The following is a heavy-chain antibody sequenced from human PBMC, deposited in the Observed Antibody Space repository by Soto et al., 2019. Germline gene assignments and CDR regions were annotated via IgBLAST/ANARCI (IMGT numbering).Heavy chain of an antibody. CDR2: IYWDDDK. CDR1: GFSLTTRPMG. CDR3: AHRLGGYTWNDGYLDF. J-gene: IGHJ4*02. Sequence: KESGPTLVKPTQTLTLTCTFSGFSLTTRPMGVGWIRQPPGKALEWLAVIYWDDDKRYSPSLRSRLTITKDTSRKQVVLTMTDMDPVDTATYYCAHRLGGYTWNDGYLDFWGQGILVSVSS. V-gene: IGHV2-5*02. D-gene: IGHD2-2*02.